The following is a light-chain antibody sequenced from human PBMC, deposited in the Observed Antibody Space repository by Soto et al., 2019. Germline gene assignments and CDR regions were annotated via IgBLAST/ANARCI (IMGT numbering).Light chain of an antibody. CDR2: GAS. J-gene: IGKJ1*01. CDR3: HHCVSSPAA. V-gene: IGKV3-20*01. CDR1: QSVSSSY. Sequence: EIVLTQSPGTLSLSPGERATLSCRASQSVSSSYLAWYQQKPGQAPRLLIYGASRRATGIPDRFTGSGAGTDFTLTISGLEPEDLAVYSCHHCVSSPAAFGQGTKGDIK.